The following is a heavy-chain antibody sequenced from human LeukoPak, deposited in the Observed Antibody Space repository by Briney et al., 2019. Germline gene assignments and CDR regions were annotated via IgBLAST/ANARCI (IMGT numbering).Heavy chain of an antibody. CDR3: AREHYYDSSGYFALENDAFDI. V-gene: IGHV4-34*01. Sequence: PSETLSLTCAVYGGSFSGYYWSWIRQPPGKGLEWIGEINHSGSTNYNPSLKSRATISVDTSKNQFSLKLSSVTAADTAVYYCAREHYYDSSGYFALENDAFDIWGQGTMVTVSS. CDR1: GGSFSGYY. CDR2: INHSGST. D-gene: IGHD3-22*01. J-gene: IGHJ3*02.